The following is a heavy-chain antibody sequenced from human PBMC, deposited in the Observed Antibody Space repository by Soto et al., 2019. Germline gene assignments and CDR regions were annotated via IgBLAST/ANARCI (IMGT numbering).Heavy chain of an antibody. D-gene: IGHD3-3*01. CDR3: AAAGFWSGYYSPDD. CDR1: GYTFTGYY. J-gene: IGHJ4*02. CDR2: INPNSGGT. V-gene: IGHV1-2*02. Sequence: GASVKVSCKASGYTFTGYYMHWVRQAPGQGLEWMGWINPNSGGTNYAQKFQGRVTMTRDTSISTAYMELSRLRSDDTAVYYCAAAGFWSGYYSPDDWGQGTLVTVSS.